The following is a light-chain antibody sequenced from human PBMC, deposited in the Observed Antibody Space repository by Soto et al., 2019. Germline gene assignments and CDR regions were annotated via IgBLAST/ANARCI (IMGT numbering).Light chain of an antibody. CDR2: GAS. V-gene: IGKV3-20*01. J-gene: IGKJ3*01. Sequence: EVVLTQSPATLSLSPGERATLSCRANQSVSANYLAWYQQKPGQAPRLLIYGASSWPTGIPDRFSGSGSGTDFTLTISRLEPEDFAVFYCHHYGSSPFTFGPGTKVDIK. CDR3: HHYGSSPFT. CDR1: QSVSANY.